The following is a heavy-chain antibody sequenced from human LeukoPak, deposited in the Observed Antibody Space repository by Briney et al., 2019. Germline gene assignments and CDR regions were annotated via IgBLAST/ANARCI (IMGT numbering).Heavy chain of an antibody. CDR2: ISSSGSTI. V-gene: IGHV3-48*03. CDR1: GFTFSSYE. Sequence: GGSLRLSCAAPGFTFSSYEMNWVRQAPGKGLEWVSYISSSGSTIYYADTVKGRFTISRDNSENTLYLQMNSLRGEDTAVYYCARDGYSGSYYRLYYFFMDAWGKGTTVTVSS. CDR3: ARDGYSGSYYRLYYFFMDA. J-gene: IGHJ6*03. D-gene: IGHD1-26*01.